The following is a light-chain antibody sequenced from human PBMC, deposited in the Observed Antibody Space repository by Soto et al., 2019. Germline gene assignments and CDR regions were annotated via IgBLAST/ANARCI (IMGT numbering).Light chain of an antibody. CDR2: AAS. V-gene: IGKV1-39*01. J-gene: IGKJ3*01. CDR3: LQSSSTPPFT. Sequence: DIQMTQSPSSLSASVGDRVTMTCRASQPIRIYLNWYQQKPGRAPKILIYAASRLRSGVPSRFSADGSGTDFTLTISSLQPEDCATYYCLQSSSTPPFTFGPGTKVDLK. CDR1: QPIRIY.